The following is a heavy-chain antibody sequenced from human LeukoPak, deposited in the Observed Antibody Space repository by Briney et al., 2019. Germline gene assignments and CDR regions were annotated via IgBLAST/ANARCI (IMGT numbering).Heavy chain of an antibody. CDR2: IIAYNGNT. D-gene: IGHD1-26*01. CDR1: GYTFTSYG. J-gene: IGHJ3*02. Sequence: ASVKLSCKASGYTFTSYGISWVRQGPGQGLEWMGWIIAYNGNTNYAQKLQGRVTMTTDTSTSTDYMELRSLRSDDTAVYYCARDPLVGATAGGAFDIWGQGTMVTVSS. CDR3: ARDPLVGATAGGAFDI. V-gene: IGHV1-18*04.